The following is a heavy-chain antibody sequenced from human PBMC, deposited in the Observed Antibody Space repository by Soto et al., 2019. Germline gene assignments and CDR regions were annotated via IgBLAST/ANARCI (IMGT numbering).Heavy chain of an antibody. CDR3: ARDTTISDSNYYYGMDV. D-gene: IGHD3-3*01. CDR1: GGSISSYY. Sequence: SETLSLTCTVSGGSISSYYWSWIRQPPGKGLEWIGYIYYSGSTNYNPSLKSRVTISVDKSKNQFSLKLSSVTAADTAVYYCARDTTISDSNYYYGMDVWGQGTTVTV. J-gene: IGHJ6*02. V-gene: IGHV4-59*12. CDR2: IYYSGST.